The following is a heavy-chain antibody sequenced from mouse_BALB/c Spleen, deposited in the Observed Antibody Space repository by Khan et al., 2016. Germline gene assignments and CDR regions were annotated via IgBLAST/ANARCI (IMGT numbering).Heavy chain of an antibody. CDR2: ISCGGSYI. V-gene: IGHV5-6-4*01. Sequence: EVELVESGGGLVKPGGSLKLFCAAFGFIFSSYTMSWVRQTPEKWLEWVATISCGGSYIYYPVSVMGRFTITRDTAKNTLYLQMSSLKSEATAMYYCTNIYDVYYEFANWGQGTLVTFSA. CDR3: TNIYDVYYEFAN. CDR1: GFIFSSYT. J-gene: IGHJ3*01. D-gene: IGHD2-3*01.